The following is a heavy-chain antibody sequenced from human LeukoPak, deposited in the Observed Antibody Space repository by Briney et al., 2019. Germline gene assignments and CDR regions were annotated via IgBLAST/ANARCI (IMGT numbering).Heavy chain of an antibody. CDR2: INHSGST. J-gene: IGHJ4*02. D-gene: IGHD2-2*02. V-gene: IGHV4-34*01. CDR3: AIRPHCSSTSCYSFDY. Sequence: INHSGSTNYNPSLKSRVTISVDTSKNQFSLKLSSVTAADTAVYYCAIRPHCSSTSCYSFDYWGQGTLVTVSS.